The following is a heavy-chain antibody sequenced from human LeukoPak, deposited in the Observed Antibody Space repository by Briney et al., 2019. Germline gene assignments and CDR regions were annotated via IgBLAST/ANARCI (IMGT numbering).Heavy chain of an antibody. CDR3: ARIDGSGSPRY. J-gene: IGHJ4*02. V-gene: IGHV1-69*04. CDR1: GGTFSSYA. Sequence: GASVKVSCKASGGTFSSYAISWVRQAPGQGLEWMGRIIPILGIANYAQKLQGRVTITADKSTSTAYMELSSLRSEDTAVYYCARIDGSGSPRYWGQGTLVTVSS. D-gene: IGHD3-10*01. CDR2: IIPILGIA.